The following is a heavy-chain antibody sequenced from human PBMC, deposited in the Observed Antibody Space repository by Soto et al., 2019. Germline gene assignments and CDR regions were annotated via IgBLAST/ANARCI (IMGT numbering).Heavy chain of an antibody. Sequence: KSGPTLVNPTETLTLTCNVSGFSLTTGRMGVSWIRQPPGKALEWLAHIFSDAERSYSTSLQGRLTISKAGSGSQVVLTMTNMDPADTGTYFCVRMNADSYSHYYAMDVWGLGTTVTVSS. CDR1: GFSLTTGRMG. D-gene: IGHD2-21*02. CDR2: IFSDAER. V-gene: IGHV2-26*01. J-gene: IGHJ6*02. CDR3: VRMNADSYSHYYAMDV.